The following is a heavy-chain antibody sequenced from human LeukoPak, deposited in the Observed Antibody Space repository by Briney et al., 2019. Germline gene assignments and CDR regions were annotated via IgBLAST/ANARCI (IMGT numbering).Heavy chain of an antibody. CDR1: GGSISSGGYY. CDR2: IYYSGST. CDR3: ARDRGNWNSGFDY. V-gene: IGHV4-31*03. J-gene: IGHJ4*02. Sequence: PSQTLSLTCTVSGGSISSGGYYWSWIRQHPGKGLEWIGYIYYSGSTYYNPYLKSRVTISVDTSKNQFSLKLSSVTAADTAVYYCARDRGNWNSGFDYWGQGTLVTVSS. D-gene: IGHD1-7*01.